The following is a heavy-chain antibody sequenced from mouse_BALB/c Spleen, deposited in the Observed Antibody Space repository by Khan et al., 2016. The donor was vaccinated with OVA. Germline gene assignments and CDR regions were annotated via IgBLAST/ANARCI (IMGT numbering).Heavy chain of an antibody. D-gene: IGHD2-14*01. V-gene: IGHV5-4*02. CDR3: ARAYDRYDERVAS. Sequence: EVELVESGGGLVKPGGSLTLSCAASGFTFSDYYMYWVRQTPEKRLEWVATISEGGIFTYYLDSVKGRFTIPRDNAKNNLYLQMNSLKSEDAAMYYCARAYDRYDERVASWGQGTLVTVSA. CDR2: ISEGGIFT. CDR1: GFTFSDYY. J-gene: IGHJ3*01.